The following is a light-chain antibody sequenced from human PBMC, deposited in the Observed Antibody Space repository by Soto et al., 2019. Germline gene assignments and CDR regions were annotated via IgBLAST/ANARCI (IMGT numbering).Light chain of an antibody. V-gene: IGKV1-17*03. CDR1: QDISNY. CDR3: FRSGNFLWT. Sequence: DIQMTQSPSAMSASVGDRVTITCRASQDISNYLVWFQQKPGKVPQRLIYEASRLQSGVPSRFTRSGSGTDLDRTIRSLQTEDLATCYCFRSGNFLWTFGQGTKVETK. J-gene: IGKJ1*01. CDR2: EAS.